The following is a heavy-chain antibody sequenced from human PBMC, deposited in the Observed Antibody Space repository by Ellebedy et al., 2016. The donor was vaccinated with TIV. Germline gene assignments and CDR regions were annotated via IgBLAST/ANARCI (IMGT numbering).Heavy chain of an antibody. Sequence: AASVKVSCKASSNIFRNFGFSWVRQTPGQGLEWMGWISPYNGYTDYAQKFQGRVTMTTATSTSTVYMELRSLRSDDTAMYYCARDLMGYYRAFDIWGQGTLVTVSS. CDR3: ARDLMGYYRAFDI. J-gene: IGHJ3*02. CDR1: SNIFRNFG. D-gene: IGHD3-22*01. CDR2: ISPYNGYT. V-gene: IGHV1-18*04.